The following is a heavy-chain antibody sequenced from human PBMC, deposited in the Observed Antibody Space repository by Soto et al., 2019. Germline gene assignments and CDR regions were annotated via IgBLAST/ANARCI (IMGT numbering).Heavy chain of an antibody. J-gene: IGHJ5*02. CDR2: IYGSGSA. CDR1: GGSISGYY. Sequence: SETLSLTCTVSGGSISGYYWSWIRQPPGKGLEWIGYIYGSGSANYNPSLKNRVTISDDRSKNQFSLRLTSVTAAATAVYYCARDQCSGSCSGGYNWFDPWGQGTLVTVSS. V-gene: IGHV4-59*01. D-gene: IGHD2-15*01. CDR3: ARDQCSGSCSGGYNWFDP.